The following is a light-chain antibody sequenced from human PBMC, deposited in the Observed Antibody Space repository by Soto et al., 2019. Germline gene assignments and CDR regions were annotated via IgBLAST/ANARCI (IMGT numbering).Light chain of an antibody. CDR3: LQAYHFRT. Sequence: AIHMSKSPSALSDSVGDRVTITCRASQGIRNDLHWFPQKPGKAPRLLIYAASHLQNGVPSRFSGGGSGTDFSLTFSILPPDGLPAYCKLQAYHFRTFGQGTKL. J-gene: IGKJ1*01. V-gene: IGKV1-6*01. CDR2: AAS. CDR1: QGIRND.